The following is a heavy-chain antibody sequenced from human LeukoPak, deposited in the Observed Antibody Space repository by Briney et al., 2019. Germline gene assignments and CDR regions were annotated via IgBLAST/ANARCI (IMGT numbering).Heavy chain of an antibody. V-gene: IGHV3-48*01. J-gene: IGHJ6*03. CDR2: ISTSSTIV. CDR1: GFTFSSHN. D-gene: IGHD3-10*01. CDR3: ARETCITMVRGVIMPAYYMDV. Sequence: PGGSLRLSCAASGFTFSSHNMNWVRQAPGKGLEWVSYISTSSTIVYYAESVKGRFTISRDNAKTSLYLQMNSLRAEDTAVYYCARETCITMVRGVIMPAYYMDVWGKGTTVTVSS.